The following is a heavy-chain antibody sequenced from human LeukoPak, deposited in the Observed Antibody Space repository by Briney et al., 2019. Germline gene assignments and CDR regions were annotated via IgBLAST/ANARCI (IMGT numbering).Heavy chain of an antibody. D-gene: IGHD1-14*01. CDR2: ISGSGGST. V-gene: IGHV3-23*01. CDR3: ATGLRYFDY. CDR1: GFTFSSYG. J-gene: IGHJ4*02. Sequence: GGSLRLSCAASGFTFSSYGMSWVRQAPGRGLEWVSAISGSGGSTYYADSVKGRFTISRDNSKNTLYLQMNSLRAEDTAVYYCATGLRYFDYWGQGTLVTVSS.